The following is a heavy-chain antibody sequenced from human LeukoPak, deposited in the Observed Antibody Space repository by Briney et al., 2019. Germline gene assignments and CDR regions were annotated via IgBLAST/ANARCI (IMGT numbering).Heavy chain of an antibody. CDR1: GFTVSSDY. CDR2: ISSSGSTI. V-gene: IGHV3-11*04. Sequence: GGSLRLSCAASGFTVSSDYMSWVRQAPGEGLEWVSYISSSGSTIYYADSVKGRFTISRDNAKNSLYLQMNSLRAEDTAVYYCAELGITMIGGVWGKGTTVTISS. D-gene: IGHD3-10*02. J-gene: IGHJ6*04. CDR3: AELGITMIGGV.